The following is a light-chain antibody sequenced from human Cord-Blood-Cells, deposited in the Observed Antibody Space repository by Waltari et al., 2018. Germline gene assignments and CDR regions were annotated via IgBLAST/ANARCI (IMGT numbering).Light chain of an antibody. Sequence: QSALTQPRSVSGSPGQSVTISCTGTSSDVGGYNYVSCYQQHTGKAPKLMIYDVSRLPSGVPDRFSGSKSGNTASLTISGLQAEDEADYYCCSYAGSYTFDVVFGGGTKLTVL. CDR3: CSYAGSYTFDVV. J-gene: IGLJ2*01. CDR2: DVS. V-gene: IGLV2-11*01. CDR1: SSDVGGYNY.